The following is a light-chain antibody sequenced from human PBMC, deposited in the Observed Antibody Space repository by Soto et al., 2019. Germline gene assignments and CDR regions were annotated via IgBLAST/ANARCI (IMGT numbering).Light chain of an antibody. CDR3: QQEHTDWT. J-gene: IGKJ1*01. CDR1: ESIDNW. V-gene: IGKV1-5*01. Sequence: DIQVTQSPSTLSASVGDAVTITCRASESIDNWLAWYQQKPGKDPKLLIFAASTLVRGVPSKFSGRGSGTEFTLTISSLQAEDFAAYYCQQEHTDWTFGQGNKVEIK. CDR2: AAS.